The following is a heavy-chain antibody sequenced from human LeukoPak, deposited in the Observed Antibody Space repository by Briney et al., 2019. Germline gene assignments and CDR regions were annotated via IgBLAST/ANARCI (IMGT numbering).Heavy chain of an antibody. J-gene: IGHJ1*01. CDR2: IYYSGST. D-gene: IGHD3-22*01. Sequence: SETLSLTCTVSGGSISSYYWSWIRQPPGKGLEWIGYIYYSGSTNYNPSLKSRVTISVDTSKNQFSLKLSSVTAADTAVYYCARGSYYYDSSGYYWLEYFQHWGQGTLVTVSS. CDR3: ARGSYYYDSSGYYWLEYFQH. CDR1: GGSISSYY. V-gene: IGHV4-59*01.